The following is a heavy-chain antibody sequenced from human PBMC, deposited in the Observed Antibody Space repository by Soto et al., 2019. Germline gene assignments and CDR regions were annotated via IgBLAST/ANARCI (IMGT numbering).Heavy chain of an antibody. J-gene: IGHJ6*02. D-gene: IGHD6-19*01. Sequence: HGESLKISCKGSGYSFTSYWIGWVRQMPGKGLEWMGIIYPGDSDTRYSPSFQGQVTISADKSISTAYLQWSSLKASDTAMYYCARDSAVAGRHYYYYYGMDVWGQGTTVT. CDR1: GYSFTSYW. V-gene: IGHV5-51*01. CDR3: ARDSAVAGRHYYYYYGMDV. CDR2: IYPGDSDT.